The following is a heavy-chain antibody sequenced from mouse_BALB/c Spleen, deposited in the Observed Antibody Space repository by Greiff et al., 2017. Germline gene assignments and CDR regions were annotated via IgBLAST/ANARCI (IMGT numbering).Heavy chain of an antibody. V-gene: IGHV5-4*02. D-gene: IGHD1-1*01. CDR2: ISDGGSYT. Sequence: EVKLMESGGGLVKPGGSLKLSCAASGFTFSDYYMYWVRQTPEKRLEWVATISDGGSYTYYPDSVKGRFTISRDNAKNNLYLQMSSLKSEDTAMYYCARGYGSSYIGSWFAYWGQGTLVTVSA. CDR3: ARGYGSSYIGSWFAY. J-gene: IGHJ3*01. CDR1: GFTFSDYY.